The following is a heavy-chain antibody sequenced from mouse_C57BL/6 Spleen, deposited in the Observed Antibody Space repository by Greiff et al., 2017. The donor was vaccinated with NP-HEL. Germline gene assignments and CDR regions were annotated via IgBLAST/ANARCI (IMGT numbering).Heavy chain of an antibody. Sequence: QVQLQQSGPELVKPGASVKISCKASGYTFTDYYINWVKQRPGQGLEWIGWIFPGSGSTYYNEKFKGKATLTVDKSSSTAYMLLSSLTSEDSAVYFCARSGDYGFPLYAMDYWGQGTSVTVSS. J-gene: IGHJ4*01. D-gene: IGHD1-2*01. CDR1: GYTFTDYY. CDR2: IFPGSGST. V-gene: IGHV1-75*01. CDR3: ARSGDYGFPLYAMDY.